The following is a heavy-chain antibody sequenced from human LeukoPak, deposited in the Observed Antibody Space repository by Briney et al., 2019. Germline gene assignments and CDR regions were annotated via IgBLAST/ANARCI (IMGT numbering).Heavy chain of an antibody. CDR3: ATSDSSSWYYFDY. D-gene: IGHD6-13*01. CDR1: GGTFSSYA. V-gene: IGHV1-69*13. J-gene: IGHJ4*02. Sequence: SVKVSCKASGGTFSSYAISWVRQALGQGLEWMGGIIPIFGTANYAQKFQGRVTITADESTSTAYMELSSLRSEDTAVYYCATSDSSSWYYFDYWGQGTLVTVSS. CDR2: IIPIFGTA.